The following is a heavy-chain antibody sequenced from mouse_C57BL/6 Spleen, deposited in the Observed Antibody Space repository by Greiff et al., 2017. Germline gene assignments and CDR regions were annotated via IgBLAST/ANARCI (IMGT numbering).Heavy chain of an antibody. V-gene: IGHV5-6*01. CDR2: ISSGGSYT. CDR1: GFTFSSYG. D-gene: IGHD5-5*01. CDR3: ARLKLPNYYAMDY. Sequence: EVMLVESGGDLVKPGGSLKLSCAASGFTFSSYGMSWVRQTPAKRLEWVATISSGGSYTYYPDSVKGRFTISRDNAKNTLYLQMSSLKSEDTAMYYCARLKLPNYYAMDYWGQGTSVTVSS. J-gene: IGHJ4*01.